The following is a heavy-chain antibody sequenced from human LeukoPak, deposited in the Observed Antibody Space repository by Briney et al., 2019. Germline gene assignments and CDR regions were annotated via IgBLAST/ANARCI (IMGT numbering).Heavy chain of an antibody. D-gene: IGHD2-2*01. CDR2: IYYSGST. CDR1: GGSISSGGYY. Sequence: SETLSLTCTVSGGSISSGGYYWSWIRQHPGKGLEWIGYIYYSGSTNYNPSLKSRVTISVDTSKNQFSLKLSSVTAADTAVYYCARRYCSSTSCCLPRSVINAFDIWGQGTMVTVSS. CDR3: ARRYCSSTSCCLPRSVINAFDI. J-gene: IGHJ3*02. V-gene: IGHV4-61*08.